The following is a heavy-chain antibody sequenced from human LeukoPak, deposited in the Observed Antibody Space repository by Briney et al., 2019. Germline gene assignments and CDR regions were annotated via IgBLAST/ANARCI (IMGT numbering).Heavy chain of an antibody. V-gene: IGHV3-30*04. Sequence: PGRSLRLFCAASGFTFSNYAMHWVRQAPGKGLEWLAVISYEGSNKYYADSVKGRFTISRDNSKNTLYLQMSSLRAEDTAVYYCATLSDIVVVPAAMPLDYWGQGTLVTVSS. J-gene: IGHJ4*02. CDR3: ATLSDIVVVPAAMPLDY. D-gene: IGHD2-2*01. CDR2: ISYEGSNK. CDR1: GFTFSNYA.